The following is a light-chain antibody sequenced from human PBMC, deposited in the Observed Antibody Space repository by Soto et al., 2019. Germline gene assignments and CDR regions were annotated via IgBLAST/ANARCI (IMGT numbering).Light chain of an antibody. CDR2: LNSDGSH. CDR1: SGHSSYA. J-gene: IGLJ3*02. Sequence: QSVLTQSPSASASLGASVKLTYTLSSGHSSYAIAWHQQQPEKGPRYLMKLNSDGSHTKGDGIPDRFSGSSSGAERYLTISSLQSEDEADYYCQTGGTGILFGGGTQLTVL. CDR3: QTGGTGIL. V-gene: IGLV4-69*01.